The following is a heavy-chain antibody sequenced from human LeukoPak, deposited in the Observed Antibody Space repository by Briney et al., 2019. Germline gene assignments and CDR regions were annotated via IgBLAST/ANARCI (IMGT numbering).Heavy chain of an antibody. V-gene: IGHV3-7*01. CDR2: IKHDGSEE. Sequence: GGSLRLSCAASGITFSSLWMSWFRQAPSKGLEWVADIKHDGSEEHYVASVKGRFTISRDNAKLYLQMNSLRAEDTALYYCARVRSVGGNPHAFNIWGQGTMVTVSS. J-gene: IGHJ3*02. CDR1: GITFSSLW. CDR3: ARVRSVGGNPHAFNI. D-gene: IGHD4-23*01.